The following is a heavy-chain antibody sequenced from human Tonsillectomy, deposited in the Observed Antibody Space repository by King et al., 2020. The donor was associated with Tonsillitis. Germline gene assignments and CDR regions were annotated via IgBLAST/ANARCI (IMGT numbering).Heavy chain of an antibody. CDR3: ARAREQRTLGNYDFDY. V-gene: IGHV1-69*01. CDR2: IIPIFGTT. Sequence: VQLVESGAEVKKPGSSVKVSCKASGGTFSNYAVSWVRQAPGQGLEWMGGIIPIFGTTNYAQKFQDRVTITADESTRTAYMELSSLRSEDTAVYYCARAREQRTLGNYDFDYWGQGTLVTVSS. J-gene: IGHJ4*02. D-gene: IGHD1/OR15-1a*01. CDR1: GGTFSNYA.